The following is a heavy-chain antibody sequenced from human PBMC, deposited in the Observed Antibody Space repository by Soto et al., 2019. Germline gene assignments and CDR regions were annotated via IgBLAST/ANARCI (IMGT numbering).Heavy chain of an antibody. CDR2: INAGNGNT. Sequence: GASVKVSCKASGYTFTSYAMHWVRQAPGQRLEWMGWINAGNGNTKYSQKFQGRVTITRDTSASTAYMELSSLRSEDTAVYYCARIITMVRGVIRPYDAFDIWGQGTMVTVS. V-gene: IGHV1-3*01. D-gene: IGHD3-10*01. J-gene: IGHJ3*02. CDR3: ARIITMVRGVIRPYDAFDI. CDR1: GYTFTSYA.